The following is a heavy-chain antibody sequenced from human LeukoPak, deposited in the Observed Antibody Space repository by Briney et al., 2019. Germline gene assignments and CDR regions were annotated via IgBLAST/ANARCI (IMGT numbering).Heavy chain of an antibody. CDR1: GGSFSDYD. CDR3: ARYVPVRTGTTRASFDY. V-gene: IGHV4-34*01. D-gene: IGHD1-1*01. Sequence: PSETLSLTCAVYGGSFSDYDWSWIRQPPGKGLEWIGEINQSGDTNCDPSLKSRVTMSIDTSKSQFSLNLRSVTAADTAVYYCARYVPVRTGTTRASFDYWGQGTLVTVSS. CDR2: INQSGDT. J-gene: IGHJ4*02.